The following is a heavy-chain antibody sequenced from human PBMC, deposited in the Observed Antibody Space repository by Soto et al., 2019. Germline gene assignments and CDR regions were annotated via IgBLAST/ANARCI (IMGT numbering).Heavy chain of an antibody. CDR2: ISAYNGNT. J-gene: IGHJ4*02. Sequence: QVQLVQSGAEVKKPGASVEVSCKASGYTFTSYGISWVRQDPGQGLEWMGWISAYNGNTNYAQKLQGRVTMTTDTSTSTAYMELRSLRSDDTAVYYCARDESSSSWYLGSSNDYWGQGTLVTVSS. CDR1: GYTFTSYG. CDR3: ARDESSSSWYLGSSNDY. D-gene: IGHD6-13*01. V-gene: IGHV1-18*01.